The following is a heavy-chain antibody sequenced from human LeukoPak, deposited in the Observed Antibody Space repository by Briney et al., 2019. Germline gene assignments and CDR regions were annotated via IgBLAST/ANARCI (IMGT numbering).Heavy chain of an antibody. J-gene: IGHJ4*02. CDR2: ISSSSSYT. CDR1: GFTFSDFY. D-gene: IGHD3-10*01. Sequence: PGGSLRLSCAASGFTFSDFYMNWIRQAPGKGLEWVSYISSSSSYTNYADSVKGRFTISRDNAKNSLYLQMNSLRAEDTAVYYCARDYRDTMVRGSAVDYWGQGTLVTVSS. CDR3: ARDYRDTMVRGSAVDY. V-gene: IGHV3-11*06.